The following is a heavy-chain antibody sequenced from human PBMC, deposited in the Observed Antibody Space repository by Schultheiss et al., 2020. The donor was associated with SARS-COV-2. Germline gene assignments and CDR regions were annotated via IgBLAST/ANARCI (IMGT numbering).Heavy chain of an antibody. CDR3: TTDPLNPMVQGVYAEYFQH. V-gene: IGHV3-15*01. J-gene: IGHJ1*01. CDR2: IKSKTDGGTI. D-gene: IGHD3-10*01. Sequence: GGSLRLSCVASGFTFRNAWMSWVRQAPGKGLEWVGRIKSKTDGGTIDYAAPVKGRFTISRDDSKNMMYLQMNSLKTEDTAVYYCTTDPLNPMVQGVYAEYFQHWGQGTLVTVSS. CDR1: GFTFRNAW.